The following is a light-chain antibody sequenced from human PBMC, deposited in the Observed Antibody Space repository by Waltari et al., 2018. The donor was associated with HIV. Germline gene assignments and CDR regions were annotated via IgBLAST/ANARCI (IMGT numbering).Light chain of an antibody. CDR2: NNN. J-gene: IGLJ1*01. Sequence: QSVLTQPPSASGTPGQRVPISCSGSSSNIGTRTVNWFQQLPGTAPHLLIYNNNQRPSGVPDRFSGSKSGTSASLAISGLQSEDEADYYCAAWGDRMNGFYVFGTGTKVTVL. CDR1: SSNIGTRT. CDR3: AAWGDRMNGFYV. V-gene: IGLV1-44*01.